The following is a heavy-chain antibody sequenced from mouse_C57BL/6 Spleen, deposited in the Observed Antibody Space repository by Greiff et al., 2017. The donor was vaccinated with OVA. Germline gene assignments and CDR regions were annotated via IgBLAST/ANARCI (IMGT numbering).Heavy chain of an antibody. CDR1: GFSLTSYG. Sequence: VQLQQSGPGLVQPSQSLSITCPVSGFSLTSYGVHWVRQSPGKGLEWLGVIWSGGSTDYNAAFISRLSISKDNSKSQVFFKMNSLQADDTAINYRARKKRNDYGFAYWGQGTLVTVSA. D-gene: IGHD2-4*01. CDR3: ARKKRNDYGFAY. CDR2: IWSGGST. J-gene: IGHJ3*01. V-gene: IGHV2-2*01.